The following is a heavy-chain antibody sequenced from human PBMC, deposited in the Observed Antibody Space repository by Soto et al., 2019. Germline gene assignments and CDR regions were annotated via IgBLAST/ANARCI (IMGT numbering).Heavy chain of an antibody. V-gene: IGHV3-21*01. Sequence: GGSLRLSCAASGFTFSSYSMNWVRQAPGKGLEWVSSISSSSSYIYYADSVKGRFTISRDNAKNSLYLQMNSLRAEDTAVYYCARDRVVGFWSGIEYWGQGTLVTSPQ. CDR1: GFTFSSYS. J-gene: IGHJ4*02. CDR3: ARDRVVGFWSGIEY. D-gene: IGHD3-3*01. CDR2: ISSSSSYI.